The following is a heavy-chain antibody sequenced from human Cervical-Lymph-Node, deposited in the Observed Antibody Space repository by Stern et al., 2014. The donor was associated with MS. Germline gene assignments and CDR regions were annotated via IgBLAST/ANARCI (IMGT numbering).Heavy chain of an antibody. Sequence: VQLVQSGAEVKMPGASVKVSCKASGYAFTAYYIHWVRQAPGQGLEWVGRINPNSGGTDFAQKFLGRVTMTRDMSVTTAYMGLSSLTSDDTAIYYCAKARLYSGYEENDYWGQGTLLTVSS. CDR2: INPNSGGT. J-gene: IGHJ4*02. CDR3: AKARLYSGYEENDY. V-gene: IGHV1-2*06. D-gene: IGHD5-12*01. CDR1: GYAFTAYY.